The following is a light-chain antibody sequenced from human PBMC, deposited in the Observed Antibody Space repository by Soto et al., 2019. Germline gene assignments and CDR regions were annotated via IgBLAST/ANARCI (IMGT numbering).Light chain of an antibody. CDR2: KDS. CDR3: QVWDSSTRV. V-gene: IGLV3-1*01. CDR1: KLGNKY. Sequence: SYELTQPPSVSVSPGQTARITCSGDKLGNKYACWYQQKPGQSPVLVIYKDSKRPSGIPERFSGSNSGNTATLTISGTQAMDEADYYCQVWDSSTRVFGGGTKLTVL. J-gene: IGLJ3*02.